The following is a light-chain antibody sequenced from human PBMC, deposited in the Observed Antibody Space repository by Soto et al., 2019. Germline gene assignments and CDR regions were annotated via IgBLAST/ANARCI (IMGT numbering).Light chain of an antibody. CDR2: KSN. V-gene: IGLV1-47*01. Sequence: QSVLTQPPSASGTPGQRVTISCSGSSSNIGNNYVHWYQQLRATAPKLLIFKSNQRPSGVPDRFSGSTSGTSASLAISGLRSEDEADYYCATWDDRRSGVLFGGGTKLTVL. J-gene: IGLJ2*01. CDR1: SSNIGNNY. CDR3: ATWDDRRSGVL.